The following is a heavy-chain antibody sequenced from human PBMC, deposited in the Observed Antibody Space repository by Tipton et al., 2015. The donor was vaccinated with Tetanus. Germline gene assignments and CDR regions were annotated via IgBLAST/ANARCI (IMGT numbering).Heavy chain of an antibody. D-gene: IGHD2-21*01. CDR2: VSGSGTT. J-gene: IGHJ4*02. CDR1: GASLRGGDYH. CDR3: AREVYNGGFYSGVDS. V-gene: IGHV4-61*08. Sequence: TLSLTCTVSGASLRGGDYHWSWIRQPPGKGLEWLAYVSGSGTTNSNYYLKSRITTTRETSRNQFSLTLTSVTAADTALCYCAREVYNGGFYSGVDSWGQGTLVTVSS.